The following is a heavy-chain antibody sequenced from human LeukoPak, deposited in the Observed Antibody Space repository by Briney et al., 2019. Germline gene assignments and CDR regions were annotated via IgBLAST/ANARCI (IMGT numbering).Heavy chain of an antibody. D-gene: IGHD1-26*01. CDR3: ASAVGATSWAD. Sequence: GSSVKVSCKASRGTFSNNALRGVGPAPAQGLDWVGGIMPDLGAANYAPKFQGRVTINAHESPNTAYMERSGLSSEDTAMCCCASAVGATSWADWGQGTLVTVS. CDR2: IMPDLGAA. J-gene: IGHJ4*02. V-gene: IGHV1-69*13. CDR1: RGTFSNNA.